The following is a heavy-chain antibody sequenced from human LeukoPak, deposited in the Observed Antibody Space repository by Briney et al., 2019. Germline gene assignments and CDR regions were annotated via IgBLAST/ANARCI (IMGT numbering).Heavy chain of an antibody. CDR2: ISYDGSNK. V-gene: IGHV3-30-3*01. Sequence: PGGPLRLSCAASGFTFSSYAMHWVRQAPGKGLEWVAVISYDGSNKYYADSVKGRFTISRDNSKNTLYLQMNSLGAEDTAVYYCARDLNHDYGDSMDAFDIWGQGTMVTVSS. J-gene: IGHJ3*02. D-gene: IGHD4-17*01. CDR3: ARDLNHDYGDSMDAFDI. CDR1: GFTFSSYA.